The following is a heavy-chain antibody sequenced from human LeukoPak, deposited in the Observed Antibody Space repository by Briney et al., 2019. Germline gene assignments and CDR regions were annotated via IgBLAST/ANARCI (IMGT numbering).Heavy chain of an antibody. CDR3: ASYDSSGYYLDY. J-gene: IGHJ4*02. Sequence: PSETLSLTCAVYGGSFSGYYWSWIRQPPGKGLEWIGEINHCGSTNYNPSLKSRVTISVDTSKNQFSLKLSSVTAADTAVYYCASYDSSGYYLDYWGQGTLVTVSS. CDR1: GGSFSGYY. CDR2: INHCGST. V-gene: IGHV4-34*01. D-gene: IGHD3-22*01.